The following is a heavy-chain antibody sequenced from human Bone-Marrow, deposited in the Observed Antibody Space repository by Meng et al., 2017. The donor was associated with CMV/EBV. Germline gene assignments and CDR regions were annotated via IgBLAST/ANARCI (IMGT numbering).Heavy chain of an antibody. V-gene: IGHV3-23*01. CDR3: AAPGMIVVTPWAFDI. CDR1: GFTFSSYA. D-gene: IGHD3-22*01. Sequence: SGFTFSSYAMSWVRQAPGKGLEWVSAISGSGGSTYYADSVKGRFTISRDNSKNTLYLQMNSLRAEDTAVYYCAAPGMIVVTPWAFDIWGQGTMVTVSS. CDR2: ISGSGGST. J-gene: IGHJ3*02.